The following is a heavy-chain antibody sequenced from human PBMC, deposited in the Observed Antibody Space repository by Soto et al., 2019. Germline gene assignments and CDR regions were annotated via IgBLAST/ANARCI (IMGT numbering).Heavy chain of an antibody. Sequence: SETLSLTCSVSGGSISSGPYSWGWIRQPPGKGLEWIGTFHYSGRTYYSPSLESRVTISVDTSKNQFSLKVSSVTAADTAVFYCAGLAGYCSGTSCYGYYGMDVWGQGTTVTVSS. CDR1: GGSISSGPYS. CDR3: AGLAGYCSGTSCYGYYGMDV. V-gene: IGHV4-39*01. J-gene: IGHJ6*02. CDR2: FHYSGRT. D-gene: IGHD2-2*01.